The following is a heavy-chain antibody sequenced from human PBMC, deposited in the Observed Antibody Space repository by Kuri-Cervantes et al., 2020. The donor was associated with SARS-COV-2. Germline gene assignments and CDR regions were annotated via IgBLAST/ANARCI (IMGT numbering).Heavy chain of an antibody. CDR1: GFTFSSYG. V-gene: IGHV3-30*02. CDR3: AKDFWSGYYYFDY. D-gene: IGHD3-3*01. J-gene: IGHJ4*02. CDR2: IWYGGSNK. Sequence: GGSLRLSCAASGFTFSSYGMHWVRQAPGKGLEWVAVIWYGGSNKYYADSVKGRFTISRDNSKNTLYLQMNSLRAEDTAVYYCAKDFWSGYYYFDYWGQGTLVTVSS.